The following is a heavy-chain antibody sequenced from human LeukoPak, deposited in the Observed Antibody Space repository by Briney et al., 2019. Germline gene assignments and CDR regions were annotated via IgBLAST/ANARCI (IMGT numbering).Heavy chain of an antibody. D-gene: IGHD3-22*01. J-gene: IGHJ4*02. CDR3: ARDAGPISGSKVPD. CDR2: IYYSGST. Sequence: SETLSLTCTVSGGSISSSSYYWGWIRQPPGKGLEWIGSIYYSGSTYYNPSLKSRVTISVDTSKNQFSLKLSSVTAADTAVYYCARDAGPISGSKVPDWGQGTLVTVSS. CDR1: GGSISSSSYY. V-gene: IGHV4-39*02.